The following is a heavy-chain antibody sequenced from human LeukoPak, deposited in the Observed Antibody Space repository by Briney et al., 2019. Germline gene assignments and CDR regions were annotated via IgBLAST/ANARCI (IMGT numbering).Heavy chain of an antibody. J-gene: IGHJ3*01. CDR1: GFTFSSYG. Sequence: GGSLRLSCAASGFTFSSYGMHWVRQAPGKGLEWVAVIWYDGSNKYYADSVKGRFTNSRDNSKNTLYLQMNSLRAEDTAVYYCARGRDYGDYGGWGQGTMVTVSS. CDR2: IWYDGSNK. D-gene: IGHD4-17*01. CDR3: ARGRDYGDYGG. V-gene: IGHV3-33*01.